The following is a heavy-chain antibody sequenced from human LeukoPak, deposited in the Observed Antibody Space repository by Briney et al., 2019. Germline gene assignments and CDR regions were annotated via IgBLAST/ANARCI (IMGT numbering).Heavy chain of an antibody. CDR1: GYTFTRYA. CDR2: INTNTGNP. D-gene: IGHD1-26*01. Sequence: ASVKVSCKASGYTFTRYAMNWVRQAPGQGLEWMGWINTNTGNPTYAQGFTGRFVFSLDTSVSTAYLEISSLKAEDTAVYYCARDFSGSYWEGMDVWGQGTTVTVSS. CDR3: ARDFSGSYWEGMDV. V-gene: IGHV7-4-1*02. J-gene: IGHJ6*02.